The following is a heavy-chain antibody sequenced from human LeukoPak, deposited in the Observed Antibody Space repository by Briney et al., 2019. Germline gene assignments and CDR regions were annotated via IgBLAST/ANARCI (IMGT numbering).Heavy chain of an antibody. J-gene: IGHJ4*02. D-gene: IGHD6-13*01. Sequence: SETLSLTCTVSGGSISSYYWSWIRQPPGKGLEWIGYIYYSGSTNYNPSLKSRVTISVDTSKNQFSLKLSSVTAADTAVYYCARQSGYGQQLLLRYWGQGTLVTVSS. V-gene: IGHV4-59*08. CDR2: IYYSGST. CDR3: ARQSGYGQQLLLRY. CDR1: GGSISSYY.